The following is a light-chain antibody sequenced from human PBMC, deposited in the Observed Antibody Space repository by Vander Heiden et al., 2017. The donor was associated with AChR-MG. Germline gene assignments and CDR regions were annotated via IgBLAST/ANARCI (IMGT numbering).Light chain of an antibody. CDR2: DVN. CDR3: SSYTNTNTL. J-gene: IGLJ1*01. CDR1: SSDFGAYNY. V-gene: IGLV2-14*01. Sequence: QSALTQPASVSGSPGQSITISCTGTSSDFGAYNYVSWYQQHPGKAPNLIIYDVNKRPSVVSDRFSGSKSGNTASLTISGLQAEDEAYYYYSSYTNTNTLFGTGTKVTVL.